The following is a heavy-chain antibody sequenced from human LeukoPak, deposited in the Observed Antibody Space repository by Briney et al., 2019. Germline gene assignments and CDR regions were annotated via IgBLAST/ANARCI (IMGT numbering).Heavy chain of an antibody. D-gene: IGHD2-2*01. J-gene: IGHJ6*04. CDR3: AKAPSPLYCSSTSCSPYGMDV. V-gene: IGHV3-30*18. CDR1: GFTFSSYA. CDR2: ISYDGSNK. Sequence: GGSLRLSCAASGFTFSSYAMHWVRQAPGKGLEWVAVISYDGSNKYYADSVKGRFTISRDNSQNTLYLHMNRLRAEATAVYYCAKAPSPLYCSSTSCSPYGMDVWGKGTTATVSS.